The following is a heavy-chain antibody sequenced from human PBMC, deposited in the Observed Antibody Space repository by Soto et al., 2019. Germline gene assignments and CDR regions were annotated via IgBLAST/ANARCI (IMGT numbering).Heavy chain of an antibody. CDR2: ISAYNGNT. D-gene: IGHD2-15*01. Sequence: GASVKVSCKASGYTFTSYGISWVRQAPGQGLEWMGWISAYNGNTNYAQKLQGRVTMTTDTSTSTAYMELRSLRSDDTAVYYCARAPGTELGYCSGGSCFFNWFDPWGQGTLVTVSS. J-gene: IGHJ5*02. V-gene: IGHV1-18*01. CDR3: ARAPGTELGYCSGGSCFFNWFDP. CDR1: GYTFTSYG.